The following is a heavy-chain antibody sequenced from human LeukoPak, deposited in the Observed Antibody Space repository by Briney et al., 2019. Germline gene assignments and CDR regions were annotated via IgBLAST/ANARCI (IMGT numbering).Heavy chain of an antibody. CDR1: GFTVSSNY. D-gene: IGHD3-16*01. J-gene: IGHJ6*02. CDR2: SYGSGST. CDR3: ARDLGTTPVAYYYYGMDV. V-gene: IGHV3-66*01. Sequence: GGSLRLSCAASGFTVSSNYMSWVRLAPGKGLEWVSVSYGSGSTYYADSVKGRFTISRDNSKNTLYLQMNSLRAEDTAVYYCARDLGTTPVAYYYYGMDVWGQGTTVTVSS.